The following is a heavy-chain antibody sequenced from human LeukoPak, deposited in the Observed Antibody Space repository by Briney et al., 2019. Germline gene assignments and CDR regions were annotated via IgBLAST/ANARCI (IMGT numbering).Heavy chain of an antibody. CDR2: IYTSGTT. J-gene: IGHJ4*02. CDR1: GGSLSSYF. D-gene: IGHD1-26*01. CDR3: ARESGTERYFDY. V-gene: IGHV4-4*07. Sequence: PSETLSLTCTVSGGSLSSYFWSWIRQPAGKGLEGIGRIYTSGTTNYNPSLKSRVSMSVDTSKNQFSLKLSSVTAADTAVYYCARESGTERYFDYWGQGTLVTVSS.